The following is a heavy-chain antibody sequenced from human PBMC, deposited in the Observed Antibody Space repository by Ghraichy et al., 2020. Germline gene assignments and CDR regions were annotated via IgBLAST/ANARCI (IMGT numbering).Heavy chain of an antibody. J-gene: IGHJ4*02. CDR2: IRSKAYGGTT. CDR1: GFTFGDYA. V-gene: IGHV3-49*03. CDR3: TRELYDSSGYYAAGYFDY. Sequence: GESLNISCTASGFTFGDYAMSWFRQAPGKGLEWVGFIRSKAYGGTTEYAASVKGRFTISRDDSKSIAYLQMNSLKTEDTAVYYCTRELYDSSGYYAAGYFDYWGQGTLVTVSS. D-gene: IGHD3-22*01.